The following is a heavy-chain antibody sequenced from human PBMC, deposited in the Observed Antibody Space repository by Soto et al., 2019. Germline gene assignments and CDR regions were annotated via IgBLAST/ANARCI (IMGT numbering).Heavy chain of an antibody. J-gene: IGHJ4*02. CDR1: GYSFTSYW. V-gene: IGHV5-51*01. Sequence: GESLKISCKGSGYSFTSYWIGWVRQMPGKGLEWMGIIYPGDSDTRYSPSFQGQVTISADKSISTAYLQWSSLKASDTAMYYCASSPLYYYDSSGYSVFWGQGTLVTVSS. CDR2: IYPGDSDT. D-gene: IGHD3-22*01. CDR3: ASSPLYYYDSSGYSVF.